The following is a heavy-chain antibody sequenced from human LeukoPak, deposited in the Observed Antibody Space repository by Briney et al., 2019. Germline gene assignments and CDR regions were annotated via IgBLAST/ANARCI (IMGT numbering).Heavy chain of an antibody. CDR3: ARGRSYYYMDV. J-gene: IGHJ6*03. V-gene: IGHV3-23*01. CDR2: ISGSGGST. CDR1: GCTFSSYA. Sequence: PGGSLRLSCAASGCTFSSYAMSWVRQAPGKGLEWVSAISGSGGSTYYADSVKGRFTISRDNAKNSLYLQMNSLRAEDTAVYYCARGRSYYYMDVWGKGTTVTVSS.